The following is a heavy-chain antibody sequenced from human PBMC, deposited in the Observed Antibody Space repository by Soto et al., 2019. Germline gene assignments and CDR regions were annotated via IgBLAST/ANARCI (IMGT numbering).Heavy chain of an antibody. Sequence: GGSLRLSCAASGFTFSSYGMHWVRQAPGKGLEWVAVISYDGSNKYYADSVKGRFTISRDNSKNTLYLQMNSLRAEDTAVYYCASEVPAAPLRAVYYGMDVWGQGTTVTVSS. D-gene: IGHD2-2*01. CDR1: GFTFSSYG. CDR2: ISYDGSNK. J-gene: IGHJ6*02. CDR3: ASEVPAAPLRAVYYGMDV. V-gene: IGHV3-30*03.